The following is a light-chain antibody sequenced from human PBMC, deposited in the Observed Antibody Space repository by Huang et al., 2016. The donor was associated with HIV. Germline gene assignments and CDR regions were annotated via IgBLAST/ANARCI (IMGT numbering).Light chain of an antibody. Sequence: DIVMTQSPATLSVSPGERATLSCRASQSVSSHLAWYQQNPGQAPRLLIYDASTRAAGIPGRFSGSGFGTEFTLTISSLQSEDFAVYFCQQYNQWPPRTFGGGTKVEIE. CDR1: QSVSSH. V-gene: IGKV3-15*01. CDR3: QQYNQWPPRT. CDR2: DAS. J-gene: IGKJ4*01.